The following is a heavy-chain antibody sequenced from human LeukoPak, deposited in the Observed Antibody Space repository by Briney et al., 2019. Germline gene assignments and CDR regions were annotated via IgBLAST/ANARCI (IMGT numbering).Heavy chain of an antibody. J-gene: IGHJ5*02. CDR3: ARQGDCVWGSYHWFDP. CDR1: GGSISSYY. D-gene: IGHD3-16*02. CDR2: IYYSGST. Sequence: SETLSLTCTVSGGSISSYYWSWIRQPPGKGLEWIGYIYYSGSTNYNPSLKSRVTISVDTSKNQFSLKLSSVTAADTAVYYCARQGDCVWGSYHWFDPWGQGTLVTVSS. V-gene: IGHV4-59*08.